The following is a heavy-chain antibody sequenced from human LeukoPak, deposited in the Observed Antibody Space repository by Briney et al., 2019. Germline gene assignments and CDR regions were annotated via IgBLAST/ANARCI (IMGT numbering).Heavy chain of an antibody. CDR2: IKQDGSER. J-gene: IGHJ4*02. Sequence: GGSLRLSCAASGFTFSSYWMSWVRQAPGKGLEWVANIKQDGSERYYVDSVKGRFTISRDNAKNSLYLQMNSLRAEDTAVYYCARGPTPSFYYGSGSYYSLDYWGQGALVTVSS. D-gene: IGHD3-10*01. V-gene: IGHV3-7*01. CDR1: GFTFSSYW. CDR3: ARGPTPSFYYGSGSYYSLDY.